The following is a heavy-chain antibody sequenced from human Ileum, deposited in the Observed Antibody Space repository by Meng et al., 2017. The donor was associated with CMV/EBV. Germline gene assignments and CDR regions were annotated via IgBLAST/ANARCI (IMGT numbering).Heavy chain of an antibody. CDR3: ARGGDDDFWSGYYYYYGMDV. V-gene: IGHV1-18*01. CDR2: ISAYNGNT. D-gene: IGHD3-3*01. J-gene: IGHJ6*01. Sequence: ASVKVSCKASGYTFTSYGISWVRQAPGQGLEWMGWISAYNGNTNYAQKLQGRVTMTTDTSTSTAYMELRSLRSDDTAVYYCARGGDDDFWSGYYYYYGMDVWGQGTTVT. CDR1: GYTFTSYG.